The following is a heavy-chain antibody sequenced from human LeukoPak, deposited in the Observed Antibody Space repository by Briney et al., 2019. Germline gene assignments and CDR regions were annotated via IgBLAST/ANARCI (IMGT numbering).Heavy chain of an antibody. CDR3: ARVDYDSSGYHFDY. V-gene: IGHV4-31*03. D-gene: IGHD3-22*01. CDR1: GGSISSGGYY. Sequence: TLSLTCTVSGGSISSGGYYWSWIRQHPGKGLEWIGYIYYSGSTYYNPSLKSRVTISVDTSKNQFSLKLSSVTAADTAVYYCARVDYDSSGYHFDYWGQGTLVTVSS. CDR2: IYYSGST. J-gene: IGHJ4*02.